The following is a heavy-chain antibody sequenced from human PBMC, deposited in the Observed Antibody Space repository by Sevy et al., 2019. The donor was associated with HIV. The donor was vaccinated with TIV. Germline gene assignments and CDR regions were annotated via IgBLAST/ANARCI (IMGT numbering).Heavy chain of an antibody. CDR1: GFTFDDFG. Sequence: GGSLRLSCAASGFTFDDFGMSWVRQAPGKGLEWVSAINWNGGRSAYGDSVKGRFTISRDNAKNSLDLQMNSLRVEDTAFYYCARGGERPRYLDSSEGHFDHWGQRTLVTVSS. CDR3: ARGGERPRYLDSSEGHFDH. J-gene: IGHJ4*02. V-gene: IGHV3-20*04. CDR2: INWNGGRS. D-gene: IGHD3-22*01.